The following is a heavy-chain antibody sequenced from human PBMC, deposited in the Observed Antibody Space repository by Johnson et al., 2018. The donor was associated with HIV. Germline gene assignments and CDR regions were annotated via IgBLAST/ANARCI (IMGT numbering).Heavy chain of an antibody. CDR3: ARDQAIFGVVLASDAFDI. Sequence: VQLVESGGGVVQPGGSLRLSCAASGFTFSSYAMHWVRQAPGKGLEWVAVMSYDGSSKYYADSVKGRVTISRDNSRNTLYLQMNSLRAEDTAVYYCARDQAIFGVVLASDAFDIWGQGTMVTVSS. V-gene: IGHV3-30*04. CDR2: MSYDGSSK. CDR1: GFTFSSYA. J-gene: IGHJ3*02. D-gene: IGHD3-3*01.